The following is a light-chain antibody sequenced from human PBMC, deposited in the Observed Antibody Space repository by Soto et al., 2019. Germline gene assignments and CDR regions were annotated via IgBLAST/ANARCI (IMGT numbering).Light chain of an antibody. Sequence: QSVLTQPPSVSAAPGQKVTISCSGSSSNIGSNSVSWYQQLPGTAPKLLIYDNYKRPSGIPDRFSGSKSGTSATLGITGLQTGDEADYYCGTWDSSLSGVFGGGTKLTVL. V-gene: IGLV1-51*01. CDR1: SSNIGSNS. J-gene: IGLJ3*02. CDR3: GTWDSSLSGV. CDR2: DNY.